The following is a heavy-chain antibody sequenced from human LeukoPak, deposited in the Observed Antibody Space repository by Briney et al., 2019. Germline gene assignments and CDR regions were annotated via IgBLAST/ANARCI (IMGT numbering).Heavy chain of an antibody. J-gene: IGHJ6*02. Sequence: GGSLRLSCAASGFTFSSYSMNWVRQAPGKGLEWVSYISSSSSTIYYADSVKGRFTISRDNAKNSLYLQMNSLRDEDTAVYYCARDQPIVVVTAMFGGDYYYYGMDVRGQGTTVTVSS. CDR2: ISSSSSTI. D-gene: IGHD2-21*02. CDR3: ARDQPIVVVTAMFGGDYYYYGMDV. V-gene: IGHV3-48*02. CDR1: GFTFSSYS.